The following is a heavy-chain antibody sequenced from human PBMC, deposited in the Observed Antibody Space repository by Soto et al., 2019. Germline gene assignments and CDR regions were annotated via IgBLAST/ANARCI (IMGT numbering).Heavy chain of an antibody. D-gene: IGHD5-12*01. CDR1: GFTFSNAW. Sequence: GGSLRLSCAASGFTFSNAWMNWVRQAPGKGLEWVGRIKGKVDGGTTDYAAPVKGRFTLSRDDSKNTLYLQMNSLKTEDTAVYYCTSREPGYSGYEVMGYYFEYWGQGTLVTVSS. J-gene: IGHJ4*02. V-gene: IGHV3-15*07. CDR3: TSREPGYSGYEVMGYYFEY. CDR2: IKGKVDGGTT.